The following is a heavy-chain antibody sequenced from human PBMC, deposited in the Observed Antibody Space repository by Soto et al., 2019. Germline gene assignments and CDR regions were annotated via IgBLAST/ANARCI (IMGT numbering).Heavy chain of an antibody. Sequence: GGSLRLSCAASGFTFSSYAMSWVRQAPGKGLEWVSAISGSGGSTYYADSVKGRFTISRDNSKNTLYLQMNSLRAEDTAVYYCAKDQLMGITGTGGMDVWGQGTTVTVSS. J-gene: IGHJ6*02. CDR3: AKDQLMGITGTGGMDV. CDR1: GFTFSSYA. V-gene: IGHV3-23*01. CDR2: ISGSGGST. D-gene: IGHD1-20*01.